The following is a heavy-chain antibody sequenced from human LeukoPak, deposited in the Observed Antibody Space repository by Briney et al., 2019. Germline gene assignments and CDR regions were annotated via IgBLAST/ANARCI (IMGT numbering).Heavy chain of an antibody. D-gene: IGHD4-17*01. CDR2: INPNSGGT. J-gene: IGHJ4*02. CDR1: GYTFTGYY. CDR3: ARGFTVTTSRVLVY. V-gene: IGHV1-2*04. Sequence: ASVKVSCKASGYTFTGYYMHWVRQAPGQGLEWMGWINPNSGGTNYAQKFQGWVTMTRDTSISTAYMELSRLRSEDTAVYYCARGFTVTTSRVLVYWGQGTLVTVSS.